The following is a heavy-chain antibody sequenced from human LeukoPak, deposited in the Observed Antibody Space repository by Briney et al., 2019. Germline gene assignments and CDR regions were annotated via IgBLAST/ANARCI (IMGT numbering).Heavy chain of an antibody. CDR3: GRDLVRYFDY. CDR2: ISSSSSPI. CDR1: GFTFSSYT. V-gene: IGHV3-48*02. Sequence: GGSLRLSCAASGFTFSSYTMNWVRQAPGKGLEWVPYISSSSSPIYYADSVKGRFTISRDNAKNSLYLQMNSLRDEDTAVYYCGRDLVRYFDYWGKGALVTVSS. J-gene: IGHJ4*02. D-gene: IGHD4/OR15-4a*01.